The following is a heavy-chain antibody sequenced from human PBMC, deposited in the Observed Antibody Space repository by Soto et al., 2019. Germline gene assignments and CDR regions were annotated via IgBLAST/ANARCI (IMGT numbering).Heavy chain of an antibody. CDR3: ARLSYDILTGYSLFDY. CDR1: GGSIGGYY. CDR2: MYNSGST. V-gene: IGHV4-4*07. D-gene: IGHD3-9*01. Sequence: SETLSLTCTVSGGSIGGYYWSWIRQPAGKGLEWIGRMYNSGSTNYNPSLKSRVTISVDTSKNQFSLKLSSVTAADTAVYYCARLSYDILTGYSLFDYWGQGTLVTVSS. J-gene: IGHJ4*02.